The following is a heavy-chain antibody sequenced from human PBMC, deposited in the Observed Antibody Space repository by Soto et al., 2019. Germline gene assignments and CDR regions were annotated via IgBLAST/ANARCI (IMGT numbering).Heavy chain of an antibody. Sequence: LRLSCVASGFTFGSYAMTWVRRAPGKGLEWVSTINDNGNLRYYAESVRGRFTISRDNSKNTLYLQLNNLRAEDSARYYCAKAFGDWYPFEKWGLGALVTVYS. CDR2: INDNGNLR. D-gene: IGHD2-21*02. CDR1: GFTFGSYA. V-gene: IGHV3-23*01. J-gene: IGHJ4*02. CDR3: AKAFGDWYPFEK.